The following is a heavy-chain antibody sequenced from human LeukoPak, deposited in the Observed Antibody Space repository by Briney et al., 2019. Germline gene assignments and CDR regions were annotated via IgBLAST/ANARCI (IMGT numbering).Heavy chain of an antibody. V-gene: IGHV5-51*01. CDR1: GYSFTSYW. J-gene: IGHJ4*02. Sequence: GESLKISCKGSGYSFTSYWIGWVRQMPGKGLEWMGIIYPGDSDTRYSPSFQGQVTISADKSISTAYLQWSSLKASDTAMYYCAREVTIFGVVNKYYFDYWGQGTLDTVSS. CDR2: IYPGDSDT. CDR3: AREVTIFGVVNKYYFDY. D-gene: IGHD3-3*01.